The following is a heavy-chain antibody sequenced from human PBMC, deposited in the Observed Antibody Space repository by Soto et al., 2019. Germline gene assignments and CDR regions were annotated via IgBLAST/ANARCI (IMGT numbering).Heavy chain of an antibody. Sequence: SETLSLTCTVSGGSISSGDYYWSWIRQPPGKGLEWIGYIYYSGSTYYNPSLKSRVTISVDTSKNQFSLKLSSVTAADTAVYYCARDRAGGYCSSTSCYKGGFDPWGQGTLVTVSS. V-gene: IGHV4-30-4*01. CDR1: GGSISSGDYY. CDR2: IYYSGST. J-gene: IGHJ5*02. D-gene: IGHD2-2*02. CDR3: ARDRAGGYCSSTSCYKGGFDP.